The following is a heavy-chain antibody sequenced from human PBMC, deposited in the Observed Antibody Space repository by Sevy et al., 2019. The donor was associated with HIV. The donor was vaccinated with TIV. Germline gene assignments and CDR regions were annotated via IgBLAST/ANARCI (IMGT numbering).Heavy chain of an antibody. CDR3: AKSKGGSYRDDYYFDY. CDR2: ISGSGGNT. D-gene: IGHD1-26*01. J-gene: IGHJ4*02. Sequence: GGSLRLSCAASGFTFSSYAMSWVRQAPGKGLEWVSAISGSGGNTYYADSVKGRFTISRDNSKNTLYLQMNSLRAEDTAVNYCAKSKGGSYRDDYYFDYWGQGTLVTVSS. CDR1: GFTFSSYA. V-gene: IGHV3-23*01.